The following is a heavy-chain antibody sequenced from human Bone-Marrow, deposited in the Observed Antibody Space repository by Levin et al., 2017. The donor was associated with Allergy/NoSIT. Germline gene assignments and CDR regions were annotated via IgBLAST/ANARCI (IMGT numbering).Heavy chain of an antibody. CDR2: ISGSGGST. Sequence: GESLKISCAASGFTFSSYAMSWVRQAPGKGLEWVSAISGSGGSTYYADSVKGRFTISRDNSKNTLYLQMNSLRAEDTAVYYCAKDQPPRIAVAGENAFDIWGQGTMVTVSS. CDR1: GFTFSSYA. J-gene: IGHJ3*02. CDR3: AKDQPPRIAVAGENAFDI. V-gene: IGHV3-23*01. D-gene: IGHD6-19*01.